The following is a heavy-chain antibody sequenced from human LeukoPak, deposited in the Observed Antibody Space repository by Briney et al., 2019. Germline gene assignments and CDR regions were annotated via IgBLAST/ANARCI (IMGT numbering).Heavy chain of an antibody. J-gene: IGHJ4*02. CDR3: ARESSGSSSWYYFDY. CDR2: ISYDGSNK. V-gene: IGHV3-30*04. D-gene: IGHD6-13*01. CDR1: GFTFSSYA. Sequence: GRSLRLSCAASGFTFSSYAMHWVRQAPGKGLEWVAVISYDGSNKYYADSVKGRFTISRDNSKSTLYLQMNSLRAEDTAVYYCARESSGSSSWYYFDYWGQGTLVTVSS.